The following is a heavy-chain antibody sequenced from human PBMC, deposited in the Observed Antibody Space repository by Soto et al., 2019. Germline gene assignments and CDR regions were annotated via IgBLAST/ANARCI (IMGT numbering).Heavy chain of an antibody. CDR1: GGSITISEW. CDR3: ASRAAAGPY. CDR2: IHHSGST. D-gene: IGHD6-13*01. J-gene: IGHJ4*02. V-gene: IGHV4-4*02. Sequence: SEPLSLTCAVSGGSITISEWWTWVRQPPGKGLEWIGEIHHSGSTNYNPSLKSRVTISVDKSRNLFSLKLSSVTAADTAVYYCASRAAAGPYWGQGTLVTVSS.